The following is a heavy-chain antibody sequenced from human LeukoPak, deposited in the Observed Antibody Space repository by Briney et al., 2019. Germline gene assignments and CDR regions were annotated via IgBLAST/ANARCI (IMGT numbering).Heavy chain of an antibody. CDR1: GGSISSSSYY. Sequence: SETLSLTCTVSGGSISSSSYYWGWIRQPPGKGLEWIGSIYYSGSTYYNPSLKSRVTISVDTSKNQFSLKLSPVTAADTAVYYCARDLGLGLLSFDYWGQGTLVTVSS. J-gene: IGHJ4*02. CDR2: IYYSGST. CDR3: ARDLGLGLLSFDY. D-gene: IGHD7-27*01. V-gene: IGHV4-39*02.